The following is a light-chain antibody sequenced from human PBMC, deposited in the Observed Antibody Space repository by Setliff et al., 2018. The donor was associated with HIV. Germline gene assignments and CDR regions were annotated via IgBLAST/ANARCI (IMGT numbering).Light chain of an antibody. J-gene: IGLJ1*01. CDR3: SSYVAGGSLDV. CDR1: SGDVGGYNY. Sequence: QSVLTQPASVPGSPGQSITISCTGTSGDVGGYNYVSWYQQHPGKAPRLMIYDVAYRPSGVSNRFSGSKSGDTASLTISGLQAEDEADYYCSSYVAGGSLDVFGTGTKVTVL. V-gene: IGLV2-14*03. CDR2: DVA.